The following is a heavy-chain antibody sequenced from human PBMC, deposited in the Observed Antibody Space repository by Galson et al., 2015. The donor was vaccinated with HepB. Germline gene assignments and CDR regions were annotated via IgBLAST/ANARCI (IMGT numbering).Heavy chain of an antibody. CDR3: AKGGGGYAAFDY. D-gene: IGHD5-12*01. CDR1: GFTFSSYA. Sequence: SLRLSCAASGFTFSSYAMSWVRQAPGKGLEWVSAISGSGGSTYYADSVKGRFTISRDNSKNTLYLQMNSLRAEDTAVYYRAKGGGGYAAFDYWGQGTLVTVSS. CDR2: ISGSGGST. J-gene: IGHJ4*02. V-gene: IGHV3-23*01.